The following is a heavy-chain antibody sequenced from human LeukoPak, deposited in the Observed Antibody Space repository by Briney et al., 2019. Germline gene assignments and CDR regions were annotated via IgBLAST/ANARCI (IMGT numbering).Heavy chain of an antibody. D-gene: IGHD2-2*01. J-gene: IGHJ6*02. Sequence: SKTLSLTCAVYGGSFSGYYWSWIRQPPGKGLEWIGEINHSGSTNYNPSLKRRVTISVDTSKNQFSLKLSSVTAADTAVYYCARGLGVVPAAMPYYYYGMDVWGQGTAVTVSS. CDR3: ARGLGVVPAAMPYYYYGMDV. CDR2: INHSGST. V-gene: IGHV4-34*01. CDR1: GGSFSGYY.